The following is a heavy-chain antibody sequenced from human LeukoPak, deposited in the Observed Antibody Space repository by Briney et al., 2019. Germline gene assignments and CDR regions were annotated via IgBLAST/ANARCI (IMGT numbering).Heavy chain of an antibody. V-gene: IGHV4-31*03. D-gene: IGHD6-13*01. CDR2: SYYSGST. Sequence: SETLSLTCTVSGGSISSGGYYWSWIRQHPGKGLEWIGYSYYSGSTYYNPSLKSRVTISVDTSKNQFSLKLSSVTAADTAVYYCARDVMDSSSWCYFDYWGQGTLVSVSS. CDR3: ARDVMDSSSWCYFDY. CDR1: GGSISSGGYY. J-gene: IGHJ4*02.